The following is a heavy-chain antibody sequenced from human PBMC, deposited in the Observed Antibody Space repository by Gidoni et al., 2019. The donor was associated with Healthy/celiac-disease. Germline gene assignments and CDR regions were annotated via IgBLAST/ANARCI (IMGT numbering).Heavy chain of an antibody. CDR3: ARDGVWLVVVAATEWYLDY. D-gene: IGHD2-15*01. CDR2: ISSSSSFI. CDR1: GFTFSSYS. Sequence: EGQLVESGGGVVKPGGSLSLSCAAYGFTFSSYSLNWVRQSPGTGLGWVSSISSSSSFISYADSVKGRLTISRDNATNSLYLQRNSLRAEATAVYDCARDGVWLVVVAATEWYLDYWGQGTLVTVSS. V-gene: IGHV3-21*01. J-gene: IGHJ4*02.